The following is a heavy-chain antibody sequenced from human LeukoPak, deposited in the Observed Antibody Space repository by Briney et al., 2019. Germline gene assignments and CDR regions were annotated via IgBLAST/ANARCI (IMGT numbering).Heavy chain of an antibody. CDR3: TTDGCSGGGCFSGHY. V-gene: IGHV3-15*01. CDR1: W. D-gene: IGHD2-15*01. CDR2: IKSKTDGGAT. Sequence: WMSWVRQAPGKGLKWIGRIKSKTDGGATDYAAPVKGRFTISRDDSKNTLYLHMNSPKTDDTAVYYCTTDGCSGGGCFSGHYWGQGTLVTVSS. J-gene: IGHJ4*02.